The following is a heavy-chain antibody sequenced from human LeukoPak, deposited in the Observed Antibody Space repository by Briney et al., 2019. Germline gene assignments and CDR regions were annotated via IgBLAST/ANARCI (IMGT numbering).Heavy chain of an antibody. Sequence: PSETLSLTCTVSGGSISSYYWSWIRQPPGKGLEWIGYIYYSGSTNYNPSLKSRVTISVETSKNQFSLQLNSVTPEDTAVYYCAREPMSSWYGGRWFDPWGQGTLVTVSS. D-gene: IGHD6-13*01. CDR2: IYYSGST. V-gene: IGHV4-59*12. CDR3: AREPMSSWYGGRWFDP. CDR1: GGSISSYY. J-gene: IGHJ5*02.